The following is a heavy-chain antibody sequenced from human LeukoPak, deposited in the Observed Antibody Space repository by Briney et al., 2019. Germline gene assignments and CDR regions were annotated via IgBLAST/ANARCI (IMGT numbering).Heavy chain of an antibody. Sequence: SETLSLTCAVSGGSISSSNWWSWARQPPGKGLEWSGEIYHSGSTNYNPSLRSRLTISVDKSKNQFSLKLSSVTAADTAVYYCAREGCSGGSCYYYYGMDVWGQGTTVTVSS. J-gene: IGHJ6*02. D-gene: IGHD2-15*01. CDR1: GGSISSSNW. CDR2: IYHSGST. V-gene: IGHV4-4*02. CDR3: AREGCSGGSCYYYYGMDV.